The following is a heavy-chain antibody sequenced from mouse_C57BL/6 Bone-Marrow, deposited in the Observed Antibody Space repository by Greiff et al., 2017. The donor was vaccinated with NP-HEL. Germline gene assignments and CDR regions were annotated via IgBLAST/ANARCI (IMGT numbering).Heavy chain of an antibody. CDR3: ARDWGYDYGSSLDY. J-gene: IGHJ2*01. CDR1: GFTFSSYA. Sequence: EVQVVESGGGLVKPGGSLKLSCAASGFTFSSYAMSWVRQTPEKRLEWVATISDGGSYTYYPDNVKGRFTISRDNAKNNLYLQMSHLKSEDTAMYYCARDWGYDYGSSLDYWGQGTTLTVSS. V-gene: IGHV5-4*01. D-gene: IGHD1-1*01. CDR2: ISDGGSYT.